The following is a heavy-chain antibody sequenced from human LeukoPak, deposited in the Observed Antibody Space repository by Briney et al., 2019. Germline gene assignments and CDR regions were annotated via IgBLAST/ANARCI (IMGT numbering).Heavy chain of an antibody. CDR3: ARSITMTVVFTYYFDY. D-gene: IGHD3-22*01. CDR2: IYFSGGT. J-gene: IGHJ4*02. V-gene: IGHV4-39*01. Sequence: PSETLSLTCTVSGDSISSSNCYWGWIRQPPGKGLEWIGSIYFSGGTYYNASLKSRVTISVDTSKNQFSLKLSSVTAADTAVYYCARSITMTVVFTYYFDYWGQGTLVTVSS. CDR1: GDSISSSNCY.